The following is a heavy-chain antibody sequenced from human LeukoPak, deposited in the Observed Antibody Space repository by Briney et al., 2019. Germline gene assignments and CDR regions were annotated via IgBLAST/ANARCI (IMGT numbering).Heavy chain of an antibody. CDR2: IKQDGSEK. CDR3: AKVPNWNYLWFDP. J-gene: IGHJ5*02. CDR1: EFTFSSYW. Sequence: GGSLRLSCAASEFTFSSYWMSWVRQAPGKGLEWVASIKQDGSEKYYVDSVKGRVTISRDNAKNSLYLQMNSLRAEDTAVYYCAKVPNWNYLWFDPWGQGTLVTVSS. D-gene: IGHD1-7*01. V-gene: IGHV3-7*03.